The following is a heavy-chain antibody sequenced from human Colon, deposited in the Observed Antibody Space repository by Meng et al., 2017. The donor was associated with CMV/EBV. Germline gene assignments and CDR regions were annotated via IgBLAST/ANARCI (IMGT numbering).Heavy chain of an antibody. D-gene: IGHD2-2*01. CDR2: ISSSGGGSTT. CDR3: ARVWGSSTSYFDN. Sequence: GESLKISCAASVFTFKNYWMHWVRQPPGRGLEWLSYISSSGGGSTTLYADSVKGRFTVSRDNAKNSLYLQMNSLGAEDTAVYYCARVWGSSTSYFDNWGQGTLVTVSS. CDR1: VFTFKNYW. V-gene: IGHV3-48*04. J-gene: IGHJ4*02.